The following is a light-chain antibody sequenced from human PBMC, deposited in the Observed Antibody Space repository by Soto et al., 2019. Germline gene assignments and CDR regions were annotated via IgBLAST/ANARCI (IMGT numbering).Light chain of an antibody. Sequence: QSALTQPASVSGSPGQSITISCTGTNSDVSIYNYVSWYQHHPGKAPKLMIYQVTNRPSGVSNRFSGSKSGNTASLTISGLQAEDEADYYCSSYTNSTNYVFGTGTKLTVL. CDR3: SSYTNSTNYV. CDR1: NSDVSIYNY. J-gene: IGLJ1*01. CDR2: QVT. V-gene: IGLV2-14*01.